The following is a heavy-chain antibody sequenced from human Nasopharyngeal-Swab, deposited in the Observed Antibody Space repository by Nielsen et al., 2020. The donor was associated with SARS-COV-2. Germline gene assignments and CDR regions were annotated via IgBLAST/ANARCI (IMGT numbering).Heavy chain of an antibody. CDR2: INHSGST. CDR3: ARGIVRIAARPRGNWLDP. D-gene: IGHD6-6*01. J-gene: IGHJ5*02. V-gene: IGHV4-34*01. Sequence: WIRQPPGKGLEWIGEINHSGSTNYNPSLKSRVTISVDTSKNQFSLKLSSVTAADTAVYYCARGIVRIAARPRGNWLDPWGQGTLVTVSS.